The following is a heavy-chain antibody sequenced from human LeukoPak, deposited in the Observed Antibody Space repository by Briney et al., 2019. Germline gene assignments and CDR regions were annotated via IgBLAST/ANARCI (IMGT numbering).Heavy chain of an antibody. D-gene: IGHD2-21*02. CDR1: GGTFSSYA. V-gene: IGHV1-69*13. Sequence: SVKVSCKASGGTFSSYAISWVRHAPGQGLEWMGGIIPIFGTASYAQKFQGRVTITADESTSTAYMELSSLRSEDTAVYYCALPGDCGGDCYSFGYWGQGTLVTVSS. CDR3: ALPGDCGGDCYSFGY. CDR2: IIPIFGTA. J-gene: IGHJ4*02.